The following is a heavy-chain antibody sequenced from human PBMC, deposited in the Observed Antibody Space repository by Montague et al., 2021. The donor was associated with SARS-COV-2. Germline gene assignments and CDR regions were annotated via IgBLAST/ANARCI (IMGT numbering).Heavy chain of an antibody. J-gene: IGHJ2*01. CDR1: GFTFSSYE. Sequence: SLRLSCAASGFTFSSYEMNWVRQAPGKGLEWVSYISSSGSTIYYSDSVXGRFTISRDNAKNSLYLQMNSLRAEDTAVYYCARDRSYYDSSDFDLWGRGTLVTVSS. V-gene: IGHV3-48*03. CDR3: ARDRSYYDSSDFDL. CDR2: ISSSGSTI. D-gene: IGHD3-22*01.